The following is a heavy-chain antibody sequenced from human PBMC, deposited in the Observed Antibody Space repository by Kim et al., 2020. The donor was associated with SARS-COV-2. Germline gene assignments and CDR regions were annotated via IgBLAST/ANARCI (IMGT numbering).Heavy chain of an antibody. J-gene: IGHJ4*02. V-gene: IGHV4-34*01. D-gene: IGHD3-10*01. Sequence: SETLSLTCAVYGGSFSGYYWSWIRQPPGKGLEWIGEINHSGSTNYNPSLKSRVTISVDTSKNQFSLKLSSVTAADTAVYYCAREPYYYGSGSYRFAWGQGTLVTVSS. CDR3: AREPYYYGSGSYRFA. CDR2: INHSGST. CDR1: GGSFSGYY.